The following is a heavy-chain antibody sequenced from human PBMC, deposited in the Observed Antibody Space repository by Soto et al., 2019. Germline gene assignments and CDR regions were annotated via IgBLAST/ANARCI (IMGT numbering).Heavy chain of an antibody. D-gene: IGHD6-13*01. CDR1: GGSISSGGYY. J-gene: IGHJ5*02. Sequence: LSLTCTASGGSISSGGYYWSWIRLHPGKGLEWIGYIYYSGSTYYNPSLKSRVTISVDTSKNQFSLKLSSVTAADTAVYYCARVGSSWLNWFDPWGQGTLVTVSS. CDR3: ARVGSSWLNWFDP. V-gene: IGHV4-31*03. CDR2: IYYSGST.